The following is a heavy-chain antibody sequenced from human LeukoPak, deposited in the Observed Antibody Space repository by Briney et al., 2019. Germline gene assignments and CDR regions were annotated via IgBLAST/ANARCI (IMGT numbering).Heavy chain of an antibody. CDR1: RFTFDDYA. J-gene: IGHJ4*02. CDR3: AKDIGRYCSGGSCYDY. V-gene: IGHV3-9*03. D-gene: IGHD2-15*01. Sequence: PGGSLRLSCAASRFTFDDYAMHWVRQAPGKGLEWVSGISWNSGSIGYADSVKGRFTISRDNAKNSLYLQMNSLRAEDMALYYCAKDIGRYCSGGSCYDYWGQGTLVTVSS. CDR2: ISWNSGSI.